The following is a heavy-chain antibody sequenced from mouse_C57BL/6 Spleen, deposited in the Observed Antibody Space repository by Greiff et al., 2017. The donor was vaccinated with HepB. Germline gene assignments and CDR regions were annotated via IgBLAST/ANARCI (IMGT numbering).Heavy chain of an antibody. J-gene: IGHJ4*01. CDR1: GYTFTSYW. V-gene: IGHV1-50*01. CDR2: IDPSDSYT. Sequence: QVQLQQPGAELVKPGASVKLSCKASGYTFTSYWMQWVKQRPGQGLEWIGEIDPSDSYTNYNQKFKGKATLTVDTSSSTAYMQLSSLTSEDSAVYYCARIDGDAMDDWGQGTSVTVSS. CDR3: ARIDGDAMDD.